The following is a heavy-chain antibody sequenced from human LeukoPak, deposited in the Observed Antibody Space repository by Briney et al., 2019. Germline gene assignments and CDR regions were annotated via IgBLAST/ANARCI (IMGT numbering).Heavy chain of an antibody. CDR3: ARYRPPRNYYGSGSFTFDY. CDR1: GGSISSYY. CDR2: IYYSGST. J-gene: IGHJ4*02. D-gene: IGHD3-10*01. V-gene: IGHV4-59*01. Sequence: PSETLSLTCTVSGGSISSYYWSWIRQPPGKGLEWIGYIYYSGSTNYNPSLKSRVTISVDTSENQFSLKLSSVTAADTAVYYCARYRPPRNYYGSGSFTFDYWGQGTLVTVSS.